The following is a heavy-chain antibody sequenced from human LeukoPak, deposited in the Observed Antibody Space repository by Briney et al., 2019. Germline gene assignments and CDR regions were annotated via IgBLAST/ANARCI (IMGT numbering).Heavy chain of an antibody. V-gene: IGHV1-69*01. CDR1: GGTFSSYA. D-gene: IGHD2-15*01. CDR3: ARSGYCSGGSCRNWFDP. CDR2: IIPIFGTA. J-gene: IGHJ5*02. Sequence: SVKVSCKASGGTFSSYAISWVRQAPGQGLEWMGGIIPIFGTANYAQKFQGRVTITADESTSTAYMELSSLRSEDTAVYYCARSGYCSGGSCRNWFDPWDQGTLVTVSS.